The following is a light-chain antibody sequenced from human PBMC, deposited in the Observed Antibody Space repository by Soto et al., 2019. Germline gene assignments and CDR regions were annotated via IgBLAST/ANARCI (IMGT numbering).Light chain of an antibody. Sequence: EIVMTQSPATLSVSPGERATLSCRASQSVSSNLAWYQQKPGQAPRLLIYGASTRTTGIPARFSGSGYGTEVTLTISSLQSADVAVYYCQHYNNWPPWTFGQGTKVEIK. J-gene: IGKJ1*01. CDR3: QHYNNWPPWT. CDR2: GAS. V-gene: IGKV3-15*01. CDR1: QSVSSN.